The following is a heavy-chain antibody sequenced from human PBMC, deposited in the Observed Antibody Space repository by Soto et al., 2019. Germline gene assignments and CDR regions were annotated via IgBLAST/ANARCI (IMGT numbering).Heavy chain of an antibody. CDR1: GFTFSSYA. Sequence: GGSLRLSCAASGFTFSSYAMSWVRQAPGKGLEWVSAISGSGGSTYYADSVKGRFTISRDNSKNTLYLQMNSLRAEDTAVYYCANNDFWSGYYTLFLLYWGQGTLVTVSS. V-gene: IGHV3-23*01. D-gene: IGHD3-3*01. CDR3: ANNDFWSGYYTLFLLY. CDR2: ISGSGGST. J-gene: IGHJ4*02.